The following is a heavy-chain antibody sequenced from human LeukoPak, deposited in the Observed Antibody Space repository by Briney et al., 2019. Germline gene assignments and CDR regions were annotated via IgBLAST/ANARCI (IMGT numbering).Heavy chain of an antibody. J-gene: IGHJ5*02. D-gene: IGHD2-2*01. V-gene: IGHV1-69*05. CDR1: GGTFSSYA. Sequence: SVKVSCKASGGTFSSYAISWVRQAPGQRLEWMGRIIPIFGTANYAQKFQGRVTITTDESTSTAYMELSSLRSEDTAVYYCARTRFVSSTFRGFDPWGQGTLVTVSS. CDR3: ARTRFVSSTFRGFDP. CDR2: IIPIFGTA.